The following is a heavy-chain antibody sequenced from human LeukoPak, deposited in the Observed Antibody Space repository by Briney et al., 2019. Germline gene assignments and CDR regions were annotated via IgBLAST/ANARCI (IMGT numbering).Heavy chain of an antibody. V-gene: IGHV3-7*03. Sequence: GGSLRLSCAASGFTFSSYWMNWARQAPGKGLEWVASINHNGNVNYYVDSVKGRFTISRDNAKNSLYLQMSYLGAEDTAVYFCARGGGLDVWGQGATVTVSS. CDR3: ARGGGLDV. D-gene: IGHD3-16*01. J-gene: IGHJ6*02. CDR2: INHNGNVN. CDR1: GFTFSSYW.